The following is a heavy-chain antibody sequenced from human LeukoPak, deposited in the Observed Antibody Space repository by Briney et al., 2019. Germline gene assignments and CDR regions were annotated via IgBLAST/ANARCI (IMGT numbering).Heavy chain of an antibody. J-gene: IGHJ4*02. CDR1: GGTFSSYA. Sequence: SVKVSCKASGGTFSSYAISWVRQAPGQGREWMGGIIPISGTANYAQKFQGRVTITTDESTSTAYMELSSLGSEDTAVYYCARDHDILTGYLDYWGQGTLVTVSS. CDR3: ARDHDILTGYLDY. D-gene: IGHD3-9*01. CDR2: IIPISGTA. V-gene: IGHV1-69*05.